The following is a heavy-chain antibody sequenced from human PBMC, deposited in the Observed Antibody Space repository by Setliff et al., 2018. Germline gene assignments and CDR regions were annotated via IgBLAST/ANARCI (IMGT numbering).Heavy chain of an antibody. J-gene: IGHJ4*02. Sequence: PGGSLRLSCAASGFTFSDSAVHRVRQASGKGLEWVGRIRAKVSDYATAYAASLKGRFTISRDDSKNTAYLQMNSLETEDTALYYCIRPQTPDDDHSSGYYGFWGQGTPVTVSS. CDR3: IRPQTPDDDHSSGYYGF. V-gene: IGHV3-73*01. D-gene: IGHD3-22*01. CDR2: IRAKVSDYAT. CDR1: GFTFSDSA.